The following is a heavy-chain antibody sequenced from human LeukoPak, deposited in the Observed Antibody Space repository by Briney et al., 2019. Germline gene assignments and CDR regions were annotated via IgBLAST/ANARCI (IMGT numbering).Heavy chain of an antibody. CDR1: GFTFSSNW. D-gene: IGHD3-9*01. Sequence: PRGSLRLSCAAAGFTFSSNWMHWVPQGPGKGRVWVSRINTDGSSTTYADSVKGRFTISRDNAKNTLYLQMNSLRADDTAVYACARGNDWAFDYWGQGTLVTVSS. J-gene: IGHJ4*02. CDR3: ARGNDWAFDY. V-gene: IGHV3-74*03. CDR2: INTDGSST.